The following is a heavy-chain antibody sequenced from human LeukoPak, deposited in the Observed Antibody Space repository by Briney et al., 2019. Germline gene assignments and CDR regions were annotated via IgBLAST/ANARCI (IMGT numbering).Heavy chain of an antibody. Sequence: GASVTVSCKASGFTFTSSAMQWVRQARGQRLEWIGWIVVGSGNTNYAQKFQERVTITRDMSTSTAYMELSSLRSEDTAVYYCAASIPRSRWFDPWGQGTLVTVSS. J-gene: IGHJ5*02. CDR3: AASIPRSRWFDP. CDR2: IVVGSGNT. D-gene: IGHD6-6*01. V-gene: IGHV1-58*02. CDR1: GFTFTSSA.